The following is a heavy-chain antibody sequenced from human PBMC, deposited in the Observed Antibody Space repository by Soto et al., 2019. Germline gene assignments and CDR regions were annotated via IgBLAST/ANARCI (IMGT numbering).Heavy chain of an antibody. CDR2: ISAYNGNT. CDR3: ALAAGTYASSGYHYYGLDV. Sequence: ASVKVSCKASGYTFTSYGISWVRQAPGQGLEWMGWISAYNGNTNYAQKLQGRVTMTTDTSTSTAYMELRSLRSDDTAVYYCALAAGTYASSGYHYYGLDVWGQGTTVTVSS. D-gene: IGHD3-22*01. V-gene: IGHV1-18*01. CDR1: GYTFTSYG. J-gene: IGHJ6*02.